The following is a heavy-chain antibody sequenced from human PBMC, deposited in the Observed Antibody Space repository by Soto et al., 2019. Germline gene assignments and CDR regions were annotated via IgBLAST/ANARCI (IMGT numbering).Heavy chain of an antibody. CDR1: GYTLTGYY. CDR2: INPNSGGT. CDR3: ARDGVFSGYDFDY. Sequence: ASVKVSCKASGYTLTGYYMHWVRQAPGQGLEWMGWINPNSGGTNYAQKFQGRVTMTRDTSISTAYMELSRLRSDDTAVYSCARDGVFSGYDFDYWGQGTLVTVSS. V-gene: IGHV1-2*02. J-gene: IGHJ4*02. D-gene: IGHD5-12*01.